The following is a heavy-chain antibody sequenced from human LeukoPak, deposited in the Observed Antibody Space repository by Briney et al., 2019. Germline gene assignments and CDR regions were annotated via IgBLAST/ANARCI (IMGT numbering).Heavy chain of an antibody. J-gene: IGHJ4*02. Sequence: GGSLRLSCAASGFTFSSYWMHWVRQAPGKGLVWVSRINSDGSSTSYADSVKGRFTISRDNAKNTLYLQMNSLRGEDTAVYYCARVGSLVHYFDYWGQGTLVTVSS. CDR2: INSDGSST. V-gene: IGHV3-74*01. D-gene: IGHD2-8*02. CDR3: ARVGSLVHYFDY. CDR1: GFTFSSYW.